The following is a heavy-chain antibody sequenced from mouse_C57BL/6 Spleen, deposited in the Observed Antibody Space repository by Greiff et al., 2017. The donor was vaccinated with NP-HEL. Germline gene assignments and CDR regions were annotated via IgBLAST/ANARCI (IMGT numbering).Heavy chain of an antibody. CDR2: IRNKANGYTT. D-gene: IGHD4-1*01. J-gene: IGHJ4*01. V-gene: IGHV7-3*01. Sequence: EVKLVESGGGLVQPGGSLSLSCAASGFTFTDYYMSWVRQPPGKALEWLGFIRNKANGYTTEYSASVKGRFTISRDNSQSILYLQMNALRAEDSATYYCAGYPLTGTNYAMDYWGQGTSVTVSS. CDR3: AGYPLTGTNYAMDY. CDR1: GFTFTDYY.